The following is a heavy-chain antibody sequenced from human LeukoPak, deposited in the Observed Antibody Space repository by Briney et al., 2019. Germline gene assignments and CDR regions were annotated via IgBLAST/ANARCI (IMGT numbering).Heavy chain of an antibody. J-gene: IGHJ4*02. CDR1: DFSLSTPGMG. V-gene: IGHV2-5*01. Sequence: SGPTLVKPTQTLTLTCTVSDFSLSTPGMGVGWIRQPPGKALEWLAFIYYNDDKRYSPSLRSRLTITRDTSKNQVVLAMTNMDPVDTATYYCAHLVVTIDWRSYFDYWGQGALVTVSS. CDR3: AHLVVTIDWRSYFDY. D-gene: IGHD3-9*01. CDR2: IYYNDDK.